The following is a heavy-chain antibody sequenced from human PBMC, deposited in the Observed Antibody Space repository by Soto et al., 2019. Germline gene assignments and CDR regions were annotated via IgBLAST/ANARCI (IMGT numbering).Heavy chain of an antibody. D-gene: IGHD6-19*01. CDR2: IYPGDSDT. CDR1: GYSFTRYW. Sequence: PRGSLKISCKCSGYSFTRYWIGGVRQMPGKGLEWMGIIYPGDSDTRYSPSFQGQVTISADKSISTAYLQWSSLKASDTAMYYCATRAGRSIDYWGQGTLVTVSS. J-gene: IGHJ4*02. CDR3: ATRAGRSIDY. V-gene: IGHV5-51*01.